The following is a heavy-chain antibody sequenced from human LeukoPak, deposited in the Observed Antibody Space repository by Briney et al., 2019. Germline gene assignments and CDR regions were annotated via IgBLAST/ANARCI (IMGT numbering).Heavy chain of an antibody. CDR3: ARVGGTNYYYYGMDV. Sequence: SETLSLTCAVYGGSFSGYYWSWIRQPPGKGLEWIGEINHSGSTNYNPSLKSRVTISVDTSKNQFSLKLSSVTAADMAVYYCARVGGTNYYYYGMDVWGQGTTVTVSS. CDR2: INHSGST. CDR1: GGSFSGYY. V-gene: IGHV4-34*01. D-gene: IGHD3-10*01. J-gene: IGHJ6*02.